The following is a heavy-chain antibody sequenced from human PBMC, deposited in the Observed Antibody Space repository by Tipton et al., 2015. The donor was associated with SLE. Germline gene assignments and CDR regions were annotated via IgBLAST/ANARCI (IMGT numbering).Heavy chain of an antibody. CDR3: ARLLTVRSAGELLDL. J-gene: IGHJ2*01. V-gene: IGHV4-61*02. D-gene: IGHD1-7*01. CDR1: GGSVSSSTYY. Sequence: TLSLTCTVSGGSVSSSTYYWGWIRRPAGKGLEWIGRIYSTGNTKYNPSLKSRVNMSVDTSKNQFSLKLSSVTAADSAIYYCARLLTVRSAGELLDLWGRGTLVTVSS. CDR2: IYSTGNT.